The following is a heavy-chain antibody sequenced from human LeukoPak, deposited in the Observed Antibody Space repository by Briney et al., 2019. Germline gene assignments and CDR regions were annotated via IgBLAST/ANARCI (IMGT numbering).Heavy chain of an antibody. D-gene: IGHD1-26*01. CDR2: INPNNGGT. Sequence: ASVKVSYKVSGYTFIDYQMHWLRQAPGQGLEWMGWINPNNGGTNYAQKFQGRVTMTRDTSIRTAYMEVSSLRSDDTAVYYCAREWELNTQTDGMDVWGQGTSVTVSS. V-gene: IGHV1-2*02. CDR1: GYTFIDYQ. J-gene: IGHJ6*02. CDR3: AREWELNTQTDGMDV.